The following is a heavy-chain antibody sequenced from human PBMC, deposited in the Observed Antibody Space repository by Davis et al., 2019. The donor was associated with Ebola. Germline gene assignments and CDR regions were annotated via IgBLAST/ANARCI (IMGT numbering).Heavy chain of an antibody. V-gene: IGHV3-30*03. CDR1: GFTFSSYG. Sequence: GESLKISCAASGFTFSSYGMHWVRQAPGKGLEWVAVISYDGSNKYYADSVQGRFTISRDNSKNTLYLQMTSLRAEDTAVYYCATSTIAAYYYYGMDVWGQGTTVTVSS. CDR3: ATSTIAAYYYYGMDV. J-gene: IGHJ6*02. CDR2: ISYDGSNK. D-gene: IGHD1-1*01.